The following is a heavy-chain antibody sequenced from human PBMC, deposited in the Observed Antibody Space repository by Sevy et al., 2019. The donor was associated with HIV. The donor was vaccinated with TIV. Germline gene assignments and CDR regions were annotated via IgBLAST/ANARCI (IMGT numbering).Heavy chain of an antibody. V-gene: IGHV3-15*01. D-gene: IGHD2-21*01. CDR2: IKSTSDGGTT. CDR3: TAVCVDCVSFDF. J-gene: IGHJ4*02. CDR1: EFTFSGAW. Sequence: GGSLRLSCLGSEFTFSGAWMNWVRQAPGKGLEWVGRIKSTSDGGTTDYAAPVKGIFTISRDDSKNTVYLQMNNLKIEDTAVYFCTAVCVDCVSFDFWGPRTQVTVSS.